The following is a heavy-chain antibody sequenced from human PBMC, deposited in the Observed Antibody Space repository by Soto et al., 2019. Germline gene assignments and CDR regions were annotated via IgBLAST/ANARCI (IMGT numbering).Heavy chain of an antibody. CDR3: ARGKPAALNWFDP. D-gene: IGHD2-2*01. Sequence: ASVKVSCKASGYTFTSYAMHWVRQAPGQRLEWMGWINAGNGNTKYSQKFQGRVTITRDTSASTAYMELSSLRSEDTAVYYCARGKPAALNWFDPWGQGTLVTVSS. J-gene: IGHJ5*02. V-gene: IGHV1-3*01. CDR1: GYTFTSYA. CDR2: INAGNGNT.